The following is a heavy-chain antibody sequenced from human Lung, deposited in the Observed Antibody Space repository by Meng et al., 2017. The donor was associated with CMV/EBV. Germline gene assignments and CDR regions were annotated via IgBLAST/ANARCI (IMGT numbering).Heavy chain of an antibody. J-gene: IGHJ4*02. CDR2: IYWNDDK. CDR3: AHRIFWSGYYDY. V-gene: IGHV2-5*01. D-gene: IGHD3-3*01. Sequence: TFSGFSLSTDGVGVGWIRQPPGKALEWFALIYWNDDKRYRPSLRNRLTVTKDTSKNQVVLTMTNMDPVDTATYYCAHRIFWSGYYDYWGQGSLVTAPQ. CDR1: GFSLSTDGVG.